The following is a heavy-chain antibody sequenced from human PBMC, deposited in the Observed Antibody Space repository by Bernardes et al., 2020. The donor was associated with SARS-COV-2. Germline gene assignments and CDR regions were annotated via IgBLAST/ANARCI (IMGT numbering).Heavy chain of an antibody. D-gene: IGHD3-22*01. V-gene: IGHV4-59*01. CDR2: IYYSGST. CDR1: GGSISSYY. J-gene: IGHJ4*02. CDR3: ARRTLFYYDSSGYYSDYYFDY. Sequence: SETLSVTCTVSGGSISSYYWSWIRQPPGKGLEWIGYIYYSGSTNYNPSLKSRVTISVDTSKNQFSLKLSSVTAADTAVYYCARRTLFYYDSSGYYSDYYFDYWGQGTLVTVSS.